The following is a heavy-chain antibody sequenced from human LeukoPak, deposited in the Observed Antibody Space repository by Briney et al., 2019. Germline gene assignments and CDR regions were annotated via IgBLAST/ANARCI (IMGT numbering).Heavy chain of an antibody. CDR3: AKDRGVRVGATDY. Sequence: PGGSLRLSCAASGFTFSSYAMSWVRQAPGKGLEWVSVISSSGGSTDYADSVKGRFTISRDNSKNTLYLQMNSQRAEDTAVYYCAKDRGVRVGATDYWGQGTLVTVSS. J-gene: IGHJ4*02. D-gene: IGHD1-26*01. CDR2: ISSSGGST. V-gene: IGHV3-23*01. CDR1: GFTFSSYA.